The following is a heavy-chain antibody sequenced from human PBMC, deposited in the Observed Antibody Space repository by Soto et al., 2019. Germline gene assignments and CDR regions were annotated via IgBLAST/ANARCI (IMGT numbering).Heavy chain of an antibody. J-gene: IGHJ6*02. D-gene: IGHD2-15*01. CDR1: GFTFSIYA. CDR3: AALVAPHYYYYGMDV. CDR2: ISGSGGST. Sequence: GSLRLSCAASGFTFSIYAMSLVRQAPGKGLEWVSAISGSGGSTYYADSVKGRFTISRDNSKNTLYLQMNSLRAEDTAVYYCAALVAPHYYYYGMDVWGQGTTVTVSS. V-gene: IGHV3-23*01.